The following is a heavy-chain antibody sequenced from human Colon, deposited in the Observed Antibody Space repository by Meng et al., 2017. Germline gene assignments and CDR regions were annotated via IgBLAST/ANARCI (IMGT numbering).Heavy chain of an antibody. CDR2: IYYSGST. Sequence: QVQLQESGPGLSKPPHPLSLTGTVSGGSISSGGFYWSWIRQHPGKGLEWIGYIYYSGSTYYNPSLRSRVAISIDTSKNQFSLKLTSVTAADTAVYFCARTNYGDYNWFDPWGQGTLVTVSS. CDR3: ARTNYGDYNWFDP. J-gene: IGHJ5*02. CDR1: GGSISSGGFY. V-gene: IGHV4-31*03. D-gene: IGHD4-17*01.